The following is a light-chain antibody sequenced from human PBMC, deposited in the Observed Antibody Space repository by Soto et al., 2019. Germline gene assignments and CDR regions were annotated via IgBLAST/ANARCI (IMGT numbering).Light chain of an antibody. CDR3: QQANSFPLT. J-gene: IGKJ4*01. Sequence: EIVLTQSPATLSLSPGERATLSCRASQSVSSYLAWYQQKPGQAPRLLIYDASNRATGIPARFSGSGSGTDFTLTINSLEPEDFATYYCQQANSFPLTFGGGTKVEI. CDR1: QSVSSY. CDR2: DAS. V-gene: IGKV3-11*01.